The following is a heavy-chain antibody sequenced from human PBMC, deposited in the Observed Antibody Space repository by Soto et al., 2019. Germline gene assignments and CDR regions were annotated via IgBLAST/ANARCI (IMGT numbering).Heavy chain of an antibody. CDR1: GYSFTSYW. CDR3: ARLSRYAVGVYGMDV. CDR2: IYPGDSDT. V-gene: IGHV5-51*01. D-gene: IGHD2-2*01. J-gene: IGHJ6*02. Sequence: PGESLKISCKGSGYSFTSYWIGWARQMPGKGLEWMGIIYPGDSDTRYSPSFQGQVTISADKSISTAYLQWSSLKASDTAMYYCARLSRYAVGVYGMDVWGQGTTVTVSS.